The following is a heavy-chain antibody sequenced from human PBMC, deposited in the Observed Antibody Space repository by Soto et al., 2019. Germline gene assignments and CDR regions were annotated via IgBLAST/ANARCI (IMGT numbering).Heavy chain of an antibody. Sequence: ASVKVSCKAPGGTFTSYYMHWVRQAPGHGLEWMGVINPNGGGTNYAQKFQGRVTMTTDTSISTAYMELSRLSSDDTAVYYCAKLSWGYSSSWPIYYFDFWGQGTLVTVSS. V-gene: IGHV1-2*02. CDR2: INPNGGGT. CDR3: AKLSWGYSSSWPIYYFDF. D-gene: IGHD6-13*01. CDR1: GGTFTSYY. J-gene: IGHJ4*02.